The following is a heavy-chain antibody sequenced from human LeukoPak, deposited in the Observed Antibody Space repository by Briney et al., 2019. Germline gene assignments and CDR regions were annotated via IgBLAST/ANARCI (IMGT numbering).Heavy chain of an antibody. CDR3: ARWPWRDVDTAMATGY. CDR2: ISGSGGST. CDR1: GFTFSSYA. J-gene: IGHJ4*02. Sequence: GGSLRLSCAASGFTFSSYAMSWVRQAPGKGLEWVSAISGSGGSTYYADSVKGRFTISRDNSKNTLYLQMNSLRAEDTAVYYCARWPWRDVDTAMATGYWGQGTLVTVSS. D-gene: IGHD5-18*01. V-gene: IGHV3-23*01.